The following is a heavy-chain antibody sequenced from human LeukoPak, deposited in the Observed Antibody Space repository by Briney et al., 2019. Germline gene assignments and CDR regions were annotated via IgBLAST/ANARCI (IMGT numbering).Heavy chain of an antibody. V-gene: IGHV4-34*01. Sequence: PSETLSLTCAVYGGSFSGYYWSWIRQPPGKGLEWIGEINHSGSTNYNPSLKSRVTISVDTSKNQFSLKLSSVTAADTAVYYCARRSIFGVVIMGTWFDPWGQGTLVTVS. CDR1: GGSFSGYY. D-gene: IGHD3-3*01. CDR2: INHSGST. J-gene: IGHJ5*02. CDR3: ARRSIFGVVIMGTWFDP.